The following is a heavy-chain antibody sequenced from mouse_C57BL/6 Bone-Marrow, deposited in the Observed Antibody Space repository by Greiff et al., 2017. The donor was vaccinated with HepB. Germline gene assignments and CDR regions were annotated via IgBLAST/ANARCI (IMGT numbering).Heavy chain of an antibody. Sequence: DVKLQESGGGLVKPGGSLKLSCAASGFTFSDYGMHWVRQAPEKGLEWVAYISSGSSTIYYAATVKGRFTISRDNAKNTLFLQMTSLRSEDTAMYYCARQTVYFDYWGQGTTLTVSS. CDR2: ISSGSSTI. CDR1: GFTFSDYG. CDR3: ARQTVYFDY. J-gene: IGHJ2*01. D-gene: IGHD4-1*01. V-gene: IGHV5-17*01.